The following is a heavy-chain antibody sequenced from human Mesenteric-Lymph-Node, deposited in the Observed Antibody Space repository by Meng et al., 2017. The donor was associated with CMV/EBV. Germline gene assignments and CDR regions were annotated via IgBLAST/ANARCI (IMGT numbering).Heavy chain of an antibody. CDR1: GFTVSNYA. D-gene: IGHD3-10*01. CDR2: ISHDGSNK. Sequence: GGSLRLSCAASGFTVSNYAMHWVRQAPGKGLEWVAIISHDGSNKHFVESVKGRFTITRDNSKNTVFLQMNSLRPEDTAVYYCGRDPEPYGSAYYGLDVWGQGTTVTVSS. J-gene: IGHJ6*02. CDR3: GRDPEPYGSAYYGLDV. V-gene: IGHV3-30-3*01.